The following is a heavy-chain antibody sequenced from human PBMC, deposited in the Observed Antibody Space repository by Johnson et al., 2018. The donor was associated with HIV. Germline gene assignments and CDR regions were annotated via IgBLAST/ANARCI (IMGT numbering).Heavy chain of an antibody. CDR1: GFTFSSYA. CDR3: AKALYGSEAFDI. D-gene: IGHD3-10*01. V-gene: IGHV3-23*04. J-gene: IGHJ3*02. Sequence: VQLVESGGGLVQPGGSLRLSCADSGFTFSSYAMSWVRQAPGKGLEWVSSISGSGGSTYYADSVKGRFTISRDNSKNTLFLQMNTLRTEDTALYYCAKALYGSEAFDIWGRGTMVTVSS. CDR2: ISGSGGST.